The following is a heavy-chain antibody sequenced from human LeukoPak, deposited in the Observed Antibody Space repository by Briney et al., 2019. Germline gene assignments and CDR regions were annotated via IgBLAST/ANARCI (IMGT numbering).Heavy chain of an antibody. CDR1: GDPMDSTNYS. J-gene: IGHJ4*02. D-gene: IGHD3-10*01. Sequence: PSQTLSLTCTVSGDPMDSTNYSWNWVRQPAGKGLEWIGRISTSGATSYSPSLESRVTVSLDMSKKQFSLKLTSVTAADTAVYYCARDRALYFGEFQYWGQGTLATVSS. V-gene: IGHV4-61*02. CDR3: ARDRALYFGEFQY. CDR2: ISTSGAT.